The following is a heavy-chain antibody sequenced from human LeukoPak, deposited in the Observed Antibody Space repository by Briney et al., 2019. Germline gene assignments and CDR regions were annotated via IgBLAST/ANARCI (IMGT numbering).Heavy chain of an antibody. CDR1: EYSLTSNW. D-gene: IGHD3-16*01. V-gene: IGHV5-51*01. Sequence: AESLKISCKGSEYSLTSNWIGWVRQLARKGLEWVGIIYPGDSETTDSPSFQGQVTISADKSITAAYLQWDSLKASDAAKYYCGRNPWGRKVADYWGQGTLVTVSS. CDR3: GRNPWGRKVADY. J-gene: IGHJ4*02. CDR2: IYPGDSET.